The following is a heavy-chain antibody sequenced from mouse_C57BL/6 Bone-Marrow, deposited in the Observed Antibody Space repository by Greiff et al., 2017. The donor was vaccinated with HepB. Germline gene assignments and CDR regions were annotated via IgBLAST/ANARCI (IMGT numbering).Heavy chain of an antibody. J-gene: IGHJ1*03. CDR3: AKGTTPWYFDV. Sequence: VQLVESGAELARPGASVKLSCKASGYTFTSYGISWVKQRTGQGLEWIGEIYPRSGNTYYNEKFKGKATLTADKSSSTAYMELRSLTSEDSAVYFCAKGTTPWYFDVWGTGTTVTVSS. CDR2: IYPRSGNT. V-gene: IGHV1-81*01. CDR1: GYTFTSYG. D-gene: IGHD1-1*01.